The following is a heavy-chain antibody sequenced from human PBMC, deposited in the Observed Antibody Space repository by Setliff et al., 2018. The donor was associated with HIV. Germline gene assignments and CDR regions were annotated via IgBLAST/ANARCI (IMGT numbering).Heavy chain of an antibody. J-gene: IGHJ4*02. CDR2: ISGYNGIT. D-gene: IGHD1-1*01. V-gene: IGHV1-18*01. CDR1: GYTFTTYG. Sequence: ASVKVSCKPSGYTFTTYGLSWVRQAPGQGLEWMGWISGYNGITKYSQKLQGRVTMTIDTSTSRAYMELKSLTSDDTAAYYCVSRQLGGVDFWGQGTLVTVSS. CDR3: VSRQLGGVDF.